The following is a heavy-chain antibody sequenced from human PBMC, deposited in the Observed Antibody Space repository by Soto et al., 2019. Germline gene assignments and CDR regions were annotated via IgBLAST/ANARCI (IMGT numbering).Heavy chain of an antibody. CDR3: ARDGGSGYPNWVDP. V-gene: IGHV3-21*01. J-gene: IGHJ5*02. Sequence: EVQLVESGGGLVKPGGSLRLSCAASGFTFSSYSMNWVRQAPGKGLEWVSSISSSSRYIYYADSVKGRFTISRDNAKNYLCLQMNSLRAEDTAVYYCARDGGSGYPNWVDPWGQGTIVTVSS. CDR2: ISSSSRYI. CDR1: GFTFSSYS. D-gene: IGHD3-22*01.